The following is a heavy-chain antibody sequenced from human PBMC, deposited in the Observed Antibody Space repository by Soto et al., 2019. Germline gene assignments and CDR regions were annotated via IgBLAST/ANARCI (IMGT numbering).Heavy chain of an antibody. D-gene: IGHD3-10*01. CDR3: ARELGVRGVINYYYYGMDV. V-gene: IGHV4-59*01. J-gene: IGHJ6*02. CDR1: GGSISSNY. Sequence: SETLSLTCTVFGGSISSNYWTWIRQPPGKGLEWIGYIYYSGSTNYNPSLKSRVTISVDTSKNQFSLKLSSVTAADTAVYYCARELGVRGVINYYYYGMDVWGQGTTVTVSS. CDR2: IYYSGST.